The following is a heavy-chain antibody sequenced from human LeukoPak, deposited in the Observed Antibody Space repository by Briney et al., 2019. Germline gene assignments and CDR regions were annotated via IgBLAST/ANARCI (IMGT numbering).Heavy chain of an antibody. D-gene: IGHD5-18*01. Sequence: PSETLSLTCAVYGGSFSGYYWSWLRQPPGKGLEWIGETNHSGSTNYNPSLKSRVTISVDTSKNQFSLKLSSVTAADTAVYYCAMKDTAMAYFDYWGQGTLVTVFS. V-gene: IGHV4-34*01. CDR1: GGSFSGYY. CDR2: TNHSGST. J-gene: IGHJ4*02. CDR3: AMKDTAMAYFDY.